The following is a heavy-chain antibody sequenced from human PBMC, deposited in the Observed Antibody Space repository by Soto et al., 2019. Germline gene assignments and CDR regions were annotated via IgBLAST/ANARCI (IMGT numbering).Heavy chain of an antibody. Sequence: SETLSLTCSVSSDSMNSGGYYWSWIRQHPWKGLEWIGYIYSNGDTYYNPSLKSRVTISVDTSKNQFSLNLTSVTAADTAVYYCARRGGSSSGYYYYAMDVWGQGXTVTVSS. D-gene: IGHD6-6*01. CDR1: SDSMNSGGYY. CDR2: IYSNGDT. J-gene: IGHJ6*02. CDR3: ARRGGSSSGYYYYAMDV. V-gene: IGHV4-31*03.